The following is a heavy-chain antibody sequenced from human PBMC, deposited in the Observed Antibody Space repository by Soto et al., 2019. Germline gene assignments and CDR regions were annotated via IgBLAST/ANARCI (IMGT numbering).Heavy chain of an antibody. CDR2: ISAYNGHT. D-gene: IGHD2-2*01. Sequence: ASVKVSCKASGYTFSNYGISWVRQAPGQGLEWMGWISAYNGHTDYAQNLQGRVTVTTDTSTGTAYMELRSLTSDDTAVYYCARADTSCSACWGQRTLVTVSS. V-gene: IGHV1-18*01. CDR3: ARADTSCSAC. J-gene: IGHJ4*02. CDR1: GYTFSNYG.